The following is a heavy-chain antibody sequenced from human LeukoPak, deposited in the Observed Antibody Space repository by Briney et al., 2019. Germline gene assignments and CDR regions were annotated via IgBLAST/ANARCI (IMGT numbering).Heavy chain of an antibody. CDR1: GGSISSYY. CDR2: IYSSGST. J-gene: IGHJ4*02. Sequence: PSETLSLTCTVSGGSISSYYWSWIRQPAGKGLEWIGRIYSSGSTTYNPSLKSRVTMSEDTSKNQFSLKLSSVTAADTAVYYCARGFLGDYFGSGSYYVFDYWGQGTLVTVSS. D-gene: IGHD3-10*01. V-gene: IGHV4-4*07. CDR3: ARGFLGDYFGSGSYYVFDY.